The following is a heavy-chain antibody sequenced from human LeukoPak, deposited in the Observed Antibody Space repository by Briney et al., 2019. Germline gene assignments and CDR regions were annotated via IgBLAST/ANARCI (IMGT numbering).Heavy chain of an antibody. D-gene: IGHD5-24*01. CDR3: ARVPDAVAPPWYFDY. V-gene: IGHV3-23*01. Sequence: GGSLRLSCAASGFTFSSYAMSWVRQAPGKGLEWVSAISGSGGSTYYADSVKGRFTISRDNARNSLYLQMNSLRAEDTAVYYCARVPDAVAPPWYFDYWGQGTLVTVSS. CDR2: ISGSGGST. CDR1: GFTFSSYA. J-gene: IGHJ4*02.